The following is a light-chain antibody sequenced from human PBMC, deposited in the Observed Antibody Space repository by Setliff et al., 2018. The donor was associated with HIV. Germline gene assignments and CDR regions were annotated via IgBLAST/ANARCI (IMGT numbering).Light chain of an antibody. CDR3: SSYTNITTRV. CDR2: DNH. CDR1: DSNIGSDA. V-gene: IGLV1-44*01. J-gene: IGLJ1*01. Sequence: VLTQPPSASGTPGQRVTISCSGSDSNIGSDAVSWYQQLPGTAPKLLIYDNHQRPSGVADRFSGSQSGTSASLAITGLQSEDEADYYCSSYTNITTRVFGTGTKVTVL.